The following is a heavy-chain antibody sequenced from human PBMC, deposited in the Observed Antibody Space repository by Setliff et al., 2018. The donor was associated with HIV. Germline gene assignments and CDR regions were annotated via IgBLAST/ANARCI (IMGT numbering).Heavy chain of an antibody. J-gene: IGHJ4*02. CDR1: GGSISGSSYY. Sequence: SETLSLTCTVSGGSISGSSYYWGWIRQPPGKGLEWIGSIYYSGSTYYNPSLKSRVTISVDTSKNQFSLKLRSVTAADTAVYYCAGKYGSGSYYNVDGFDYWGQGTLVTVSS. D-gene: IGHD3-10*01. CDR3: AGKYGSGSYYNVDGFDY. CDR2: IYYSGST. V-gene: IGHV4-39*07.